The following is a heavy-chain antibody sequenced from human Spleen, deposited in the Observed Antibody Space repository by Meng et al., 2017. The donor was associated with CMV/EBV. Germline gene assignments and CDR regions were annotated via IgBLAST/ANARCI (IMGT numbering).Heavy chain of an antibody. D-gene: IGHD2-21*02. CDR2: ISGNTGFI. Sequence: SLKISCTASGFTFDDFAMHWVRQTPGEGLEWVSGISGNTGFIGYADSVKGRFTISRDNAKKTLSLQINTLRPEDTALYYCTKGGGERVTFDAMDVWGRGTTVTVSS. CDR3: TKGGGERVTFDAMDV. J-gene: IGHJ6*02. CDR1: GFTFDDFA. V-gene: IGHV3-9*01.